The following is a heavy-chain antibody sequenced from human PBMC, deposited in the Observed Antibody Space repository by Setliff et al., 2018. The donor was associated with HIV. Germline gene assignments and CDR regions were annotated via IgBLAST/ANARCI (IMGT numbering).Heavy chain of an antibody. CDR2: IYHSGTT. Sequence: PSETLSLTCTVSGGPISSGDYYWTWIRHHPEKGLDWIGYIYHSGTTYYNPSLRSRVTISIDTSKDQFSLDLTSVTAADTGVYYCARVEAYSRGRGGFDPWGQGTLVTVSS. CDR1: GGPISSGDYY. CDR3: ARVEAYSRGRGGFDP. D-gene: IGHD6-19*01. J-gene: IGHJ5*02. V-gene: IGHV4-31*03.